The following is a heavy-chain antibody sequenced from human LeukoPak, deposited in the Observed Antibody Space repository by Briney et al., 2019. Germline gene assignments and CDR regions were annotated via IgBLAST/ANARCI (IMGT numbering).Heavy chain of an antibody. V-gene: IGHV4-31*03. J-gene: IGHJ5*02. D-gene: IGHD2-2*01. Sequence: SETLSLTCTVSGGSISSGGYYWSWIRQHPGKGLEWIGYIYYSGSTYYNPSLKSRVTISVDTSKNQFSLKLSSVTAADTAVYYYARDRGKGYCSSTSCYQADNWFDPWGQGTLVTVSS. CDR2: IYYSGST. CDR1: GGSISSGGYY. CDR3: ARDRGKGYCSSTSCYQADNWFDP.